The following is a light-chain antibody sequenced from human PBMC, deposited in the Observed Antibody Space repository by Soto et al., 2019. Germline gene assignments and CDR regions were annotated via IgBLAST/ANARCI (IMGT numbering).Light chain of an antibody. V-gene: IGLV2-14*01. CDR1: SSDVGGYNY. CDR2: EVS. J-gene: IGLJ3*02. CDR3: ISYTSSSTWV. Sequence: QSALTQPASVSGSPGQSITISCTGTSSDVGGYNYVSWYQQHPGKAPKLMIYEVSNRPSGVSDRFSGSRSGNTASLTISLLQAEDESDYYCISYTSSSTWVFGGGTKLTVL.